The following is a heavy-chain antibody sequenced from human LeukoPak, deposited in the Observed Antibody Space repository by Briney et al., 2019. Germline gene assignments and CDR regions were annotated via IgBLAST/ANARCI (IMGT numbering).Heavy chain of an antibody. CDR3: ARGPAYYDFWSGYRYYYGMDV. CDR2: MNPNSGNT. V-gene: IGHV1-8*01. J-gene: IGHJ6*02. Sequence: GASVKVSFTASGYTFTSYDINWVRQATGQGLEWMGWMNPNSGNTGYAQKFQGRVTMTRNTSISTAYMELSSLRSEDTAVYYCARGPAYYDFWSGYRYYYGMDVWGQGTTVTVSS. CDR1: GYTFTSYD. D-gene: IGHD3-3*01.